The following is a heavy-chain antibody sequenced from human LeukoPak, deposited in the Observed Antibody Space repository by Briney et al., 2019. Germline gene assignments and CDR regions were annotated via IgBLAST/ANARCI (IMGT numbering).Heavy chain of an antibody. J-gene: IGHJ6*02. V-gene: IGHV1-69*13. CDR1: GGTFSSYA. D-gene: IGHD2-2*01. CDR3: ARVRGDIVVVPAARYYYYYYGMDV. Sequence: SVKVSYKASGGTFSSYAISWVRQAPGQGLEWMGGIIPIFGTANYAQKFQGRVTITADESTSTAYMELSSLRSEDTAVYYCARVRGDIVVVPAARYYYYYYGMDVWGQGTMVTVSS. CDR2: IIPIFGTA.